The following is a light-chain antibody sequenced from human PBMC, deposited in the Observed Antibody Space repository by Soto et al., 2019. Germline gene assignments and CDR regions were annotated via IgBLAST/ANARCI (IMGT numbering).Light chain of an antibody. CDR2: EGS. J-gene: IGLJ2*01. CDR3: SSYAGSSTYVI. V-gene: IGLV2-23*01. CDR1: SSDVGSYNL. Sequence: QSALTQPASVSGSPGQSITISCTGTSSDVGSYNLVSWYQQHPGKAPKLMIYEGSKRPSGVSNRFSGSKSGNTASLTISGLQAEDEADYHCSSYAGSSTYVIFGGGTKLTVL.